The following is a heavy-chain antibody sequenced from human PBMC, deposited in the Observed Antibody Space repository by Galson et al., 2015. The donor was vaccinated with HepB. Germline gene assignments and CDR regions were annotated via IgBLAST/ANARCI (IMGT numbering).Heavy chain of an antibody. CDR2: IYSGGST. V-gene: IGHV3-53*01. J-gene: IGHJ3*02. D-gene: IGHD4-17*01. Sequence: SLRLSCAASGFTVSSNYMSWVRQAPGKGLEWVSVIYSGGSTYYADSVKGRFTISRDNSKNTLYLQMNSLRAEDTAVYYCARGNPTVTDAFDIWGQGTMVTVSS. CDR3: ARGNPTVTDAFDI. CDR1: GFTVSSNY.